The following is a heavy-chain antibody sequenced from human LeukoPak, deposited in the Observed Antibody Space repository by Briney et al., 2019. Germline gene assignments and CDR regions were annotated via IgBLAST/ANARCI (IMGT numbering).Heavy chain of an antibody. CDR2: IYTSGST. D-gene: IGHD5-18*01. CDR3: ARDPGYSYGGPHDYMDV. J-gene: IGHJ6*03. V-gene: IGHV4-4*07. CDR1: GGSISSYY. Sequence: SETLSLTCTVSGGSISSYYWSWIRQPAGKGLEWIGRIYTSGSTNYNPSLKSRVTMSVDTSKNQFSLKLSSVTAADTAVYYCARDPGYSYGGPHDYMDVWGKGTTATVSS.